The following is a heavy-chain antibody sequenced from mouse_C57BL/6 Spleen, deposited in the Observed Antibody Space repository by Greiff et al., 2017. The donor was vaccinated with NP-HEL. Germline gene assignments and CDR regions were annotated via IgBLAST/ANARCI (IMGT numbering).Heavy chain of an antibody. V-gene: IGHV14-3*01. J-gene: IGHJ4*01. D-gene: IGHD2-3*01. CDR1: GFTITNTY. CDR3: APISDGLYYYAKEC. Sequence: VQLQQSVAELVRPGASVKLSCTASGFTITNTYMHWVKQRPEQGLEWIGRIDPANGNTKYAPKFQGKATLTADTSSNTAYLQLSSLTSEVTSIFDRAPISDGLYYYAKECRGQGASVTVAS. CDR2: IDPANGNT.